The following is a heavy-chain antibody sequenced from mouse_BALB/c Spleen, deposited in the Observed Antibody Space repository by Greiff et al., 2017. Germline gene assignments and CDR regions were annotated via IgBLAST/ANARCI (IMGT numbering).Heavy chain of an antibody. Sequence: EVKLMESGGGLVQPGGSLKLSCAASGFTFSSYAMSWVRQSPEKRLEWVEEISSGGSYTYYPDTVTGRFTISRDKAKNTIYQEMSSLRSEDTDMYYSARGVRGYLDYWGQGTTLTVSS. CDR1: GFTFSSYA. J-gene: IGHJ2*01. V-gene: IGHV5-9-4*01. CDR3: ARGVRGYLDY. CDR2: ISSGGSYT. D-gene: IGHD2-14*01.